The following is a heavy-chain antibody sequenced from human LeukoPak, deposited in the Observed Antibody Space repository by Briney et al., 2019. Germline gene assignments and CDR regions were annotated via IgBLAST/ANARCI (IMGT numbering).Heavy chain of an antibody. V-gene: IGHV4-59*01. CDR1: GGSISTYY. CDR2: IYYSGST. Sequence: SETLSLTCTVSGGSISTYYWNWIRQPPGKGLEWIGSIYYSGSTNYNPSLKSRVTISVDTSKNQFSLKLTSVTAADTAVYYCARGSGSYSACYYYGMDVWGQGTTVTVSS. D-gene: IGHD1-26*01. CDR3: ARGSGSYSACYYYGMDV. J-gene: IGHJ6*02.